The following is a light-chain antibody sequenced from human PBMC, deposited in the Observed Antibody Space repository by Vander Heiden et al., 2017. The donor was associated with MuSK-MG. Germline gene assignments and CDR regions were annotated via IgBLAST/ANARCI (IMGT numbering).Light chain of an antibody. J-gene: IGKJ5*01. Sequence: LTHSPATLSLSPGERATLSCRASQSVSSYLAWYQQNPAQDPRLLIYDASNRATGITARCSASGAGTDFTLTISSREPEDVAVYYCQQHCNLPRITFGPGTQLEMK. CDR1: QSVSSY. CDR3: QQHCNLPRIT. V-gene: IGKV3-11*01. CDR2: DAS.